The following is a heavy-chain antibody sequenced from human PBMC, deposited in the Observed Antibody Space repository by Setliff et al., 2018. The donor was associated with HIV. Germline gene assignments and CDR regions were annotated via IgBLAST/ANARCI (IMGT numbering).Heavy chain of an antibody. J-gene: IGHJ3*02. D-gene: IGHD3-22*01. Sequence: PGGSLRLSCAASGFTFSSYGMHWVRQAPGKGLEWVAVIWYDGSNKYYADSVKGRFTISRDNSKNTLYLQMNSLRAEDTAVYYCAKGRGDYYDSSGYYPVRDAFDIWGQGTMVTVSS. V-gene: IGHV3-30*02. CDR2: IWYDGSNK. CDR1: GFTFSSYG. CDR3: AKGRGDYYDSSGYYPVRDAFDI.